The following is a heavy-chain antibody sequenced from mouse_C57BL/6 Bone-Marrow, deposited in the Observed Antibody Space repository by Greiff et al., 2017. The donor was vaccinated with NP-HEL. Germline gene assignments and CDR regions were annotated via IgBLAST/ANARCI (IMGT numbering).Heavy chain of an antibody. D-gene: IGHD2-1*01. V-gene: IGHV1-54*01. J-gene: IGHJ2*01. CDR3: AVIYYGNWYYFDY. CDR1: GYAFTNYL. CDR2: INPGSGGT. Sequence: QVQLKQSGAELVRPGTSVKVSCKASGYAFTNYLIEWVKQRPGQGLEWIGVINPGSGGTNYNEKFKGKATLTADKSSSTAYMQLSSLTSEDSAVYFCAVIYYGNWYYFDYWGQGTTLTVSS.